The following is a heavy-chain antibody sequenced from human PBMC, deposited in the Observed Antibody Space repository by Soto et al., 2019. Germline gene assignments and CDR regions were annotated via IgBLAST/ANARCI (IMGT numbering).Heavy chain of an antibody. V-gene: IGHV3-33*08. J-gene: IGHJ6*02. Sequence: GGSLRLSCAASGFTFRSYGMHWVRQAPGKGLEWVALMSFDGSNKYYADSVRGRFTISSDNSKNSLYLQMNSLRAEDTAMYYCARTPPTSDSSGYYDYYYYGMDVRGQGTTVTVSS. CDR1: GFTFRSYG. CDR2: MSFDGSNK. D-gene: IGHD3-22*01. CDR3: ARTPPTSDSSGYYDYYYYGMDV.